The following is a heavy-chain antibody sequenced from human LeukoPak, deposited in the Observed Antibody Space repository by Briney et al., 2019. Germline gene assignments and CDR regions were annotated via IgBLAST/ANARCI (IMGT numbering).Heavy chain of an antibody. CDR3: ARALVGATLYDAFDI. Sequence: SETLSLTCAVSGGSISSSNWWRWGRQPPGKGLEWIGEIYHSGSTNYNPSLKSRVTISVDKSKNQFSLKLSSVTAADTAVYYCARALVGATLYDAFDIWGQGTMVTVSS. CDR1: GGSISSSNW. D-gene: IGHD1-26*01. J-gene: IGHJ3*02. V-gene: IGHV4-4*02. CDR2: IYHSGST.